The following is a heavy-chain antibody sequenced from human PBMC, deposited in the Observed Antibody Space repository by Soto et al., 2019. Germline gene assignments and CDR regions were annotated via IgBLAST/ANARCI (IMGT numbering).Heavy chain of an antibody. J-gene: IGHJ6*02. V-gene: IGHV3-30*18. D-gene: IGHD6-19*01. Sequence: QVQLVESGGGVVQPGRSLRLSCAASGFTFSSYGMHWVRQAPGKGLEWVAVISYDGSNKYYADSVKGRFTISRDNSKNTLYLQMNSLRTEDTAVYYCAKVAVWGPSSRNYYGMDVWCQGTTVTVSS. CDR1: GFTFSSYG. CDR2: ISYDGSNK. CDR3: AKVAVWGPSSRNYYGMDV.